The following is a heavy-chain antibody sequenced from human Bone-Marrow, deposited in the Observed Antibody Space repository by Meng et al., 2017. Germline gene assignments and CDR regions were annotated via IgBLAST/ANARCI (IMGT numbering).Heavy chain of an antibody. Sequence: QLQLQESGPGLVKPSETLSLTCPVSGGSTTSTSYYWDWIRQSPAKGLEWIGTIGYSGTIVYNPSLSSRVTMTLDTSKNQFSLKLSSVTAPDTAVYYCARRVHDGSGHHYFDYWGQGTLVTVSS. D-gene: IGHD3-22*01. J-gene: IGHJ4*02. CDR3: ARRVHDGSGHHYFDY. V-gene: IGHV4-39*01. CDR1: GGSTTSTSYY. CDR2: IGYSGTI.